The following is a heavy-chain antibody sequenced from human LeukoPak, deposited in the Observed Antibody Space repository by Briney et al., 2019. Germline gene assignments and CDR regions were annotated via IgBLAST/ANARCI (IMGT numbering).Heavy chain of an antibody. Sequence: PSETLSLTCTVSGGSISSYYWSWIRQPPGKGLEWIGYIYYRGSTNYNPSLKSRVTISVDTSKNQFSLKLSSVTAADTAVYYCARHLKRYYDILTGYYTGPYGMDVWGQGTTVTVSS. D-gene: IGHD3-9*01. CDR1: GGSISSYY. CDR2: IYYRGST. CDR3: ARHLKRYYDILTGYYTGPYGMDV. J-gene: IGHJ6*02. V-gene: IGHV4-59*08.